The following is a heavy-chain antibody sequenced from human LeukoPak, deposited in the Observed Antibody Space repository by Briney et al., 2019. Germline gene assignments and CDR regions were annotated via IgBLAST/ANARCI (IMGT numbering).Heavy chain of an antibody. V-gene: IGHV3-7*01. Sequence: AGGSLRLSCAASGFTFSSYWMSWVRQAPGKGLEWVANIKQDGSEKYYVDSVKGRFTISRDNAKNSLYLQMNSLRAEDSAVYYCARSRVRPYFDYWGQGTLVTVSS. CDR2: IKQDGSEK. CDR1: GFTFSSYW. J-gene: IGHJ4*02. CDR3: ARSRVRPYFDY. D-gene: IGHD1-1*01.